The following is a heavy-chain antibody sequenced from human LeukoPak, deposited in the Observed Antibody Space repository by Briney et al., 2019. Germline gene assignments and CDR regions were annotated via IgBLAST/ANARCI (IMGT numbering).Heavy chain of an antibody. D-gene: IGHD6-19*01. Sequence: GGSLRLSCAASGFTFSSYGMHWVRQAPGKGLEWVAVISYDGSNKYYADSVKGRFTISRDNSKNTLYLQMNSLRAEDTAVYYCAKVKARGSAVAALDYWGQGTLVTVSS. CDR2: ISYDGSNK. V-gene: IGHV3-30*18. CDR1: GFTFSSYG. CDR3: AKVKARGSAVAALDY. J-gene: IGHJ4*02.